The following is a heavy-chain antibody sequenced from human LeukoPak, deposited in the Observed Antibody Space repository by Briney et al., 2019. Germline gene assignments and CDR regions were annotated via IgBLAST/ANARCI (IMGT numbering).Heavy chain of an antibody. J-gene: IGHJ4*02. D-gene: IGHD5-18*01. Sequence: ASVKVSCKASGYTFTGYYMHWVRQAPGQGLEWMGWINPNSGGTNYAQKFQGRVTMTRDTSISTAYMELSRLRSDDTAVYYCARSRGYSYGFQGDYWGQGTPVTVSS. CDR1: GYTFTGYY. CDR2: INPNSGGT. CDR3: ARSRGYSYGFQGDY. V-gene: IGHV1-2*02.